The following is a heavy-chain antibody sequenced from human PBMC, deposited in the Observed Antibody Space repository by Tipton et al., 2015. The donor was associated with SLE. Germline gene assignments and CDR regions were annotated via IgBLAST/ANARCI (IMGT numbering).Heavy chain of an antibody. CDR1: GYTFTSYG. Sequence: QVQLVQSGAEVKKPGASVKVSCKASGYTFTSYGISWVRQAPGQGLEWMGRISAYNGNTNYAQNLQGRVTMTTDTSTSTAYMELRSLRSDDTAAYFCATGYSSNWYGLPYFDYGGQGTLVTVSS. CDR2: ISAYNGNT. D-gene: IGHD6-13*01. V-gene: IGHV1-18*01. J-gene: IGHJ4*02. CDR3: ATGYSSNWYGLPYFDY.